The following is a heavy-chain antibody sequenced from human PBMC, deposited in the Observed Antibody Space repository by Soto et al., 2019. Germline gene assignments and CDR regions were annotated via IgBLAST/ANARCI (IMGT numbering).Heavy chain of an antibody. V-gene: IGHV3-21*01. D-gene: IGHD2-8*02. CDR2: ISSSSSYI. CDR1: GFTFSSYS. J-gene: IGHJ6*02. Sequence: NPGGSLRLSCAASGFTFSSYSMNWVRQAPGKGLEWVSSISSSSSYIYYADSVKGRFTISRDNAKNSLYLQMNSLRAEDTAVYYCARSRKNLWSSPKRCYGMDVWGQGTTVTVSS. CDR3: ARSRKNLWSSPKRCYGMDV.